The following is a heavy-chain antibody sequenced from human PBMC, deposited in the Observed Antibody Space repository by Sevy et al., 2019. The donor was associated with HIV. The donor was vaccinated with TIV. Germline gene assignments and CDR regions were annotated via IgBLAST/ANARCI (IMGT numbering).Heavy chain of an antibody. CDR1: GFTFSNAW. Sequence: GGYLRLSCAASGFTFSNAWMSWVRQAPGKGLEWVGRIRSKTDGGTTDYAAPVKGRFTISRDDSKNTLYLQMNSLKTEDTAVYYSATDPSSKQLYWGQGTLVTVSS. CDR3: ATDPSSKQLY. CDR2: IRSKTDGGTT. D-gene: IGHD5-18*01. V-gene: IGHV3-15*01. J-gene: IGHJ4*02.